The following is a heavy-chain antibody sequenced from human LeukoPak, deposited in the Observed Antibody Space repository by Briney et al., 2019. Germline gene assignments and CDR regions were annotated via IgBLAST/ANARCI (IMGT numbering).Heavy chain of an antibody. J-gene: IGHJ4*02. CDR2: INSDGSST. CDR3: AKGAVMVRGTIPYYFDY. V-gene: IGHV3-74*01. Sequence: GGSLRLSCAASGFTFSSYWMHWVRQAPGKGLVWVSRINSDGSSTSYADSVKGRFAISRDNAKNSLYLQMNSLRAEDTALHYCAKGAVMVRGTIPYYFDYWGQGTLVTVSS. D-gene: IGHD3-10*01. CDR1: GFTFSSYW.